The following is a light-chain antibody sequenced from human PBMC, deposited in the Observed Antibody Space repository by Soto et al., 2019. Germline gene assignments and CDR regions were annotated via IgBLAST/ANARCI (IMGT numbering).Light chain of an antibody. CDR3: SATDDSLGGAV. V-gene: IGLV1-47*02. CDR2: TND. J-gene: IGLJ2*01. CDR1: YSNVETNY. Sequence: QLVLTQPPSASGTPGQRVTISCSGSYSNVETNYVYWYQQVPGTAPKLLIYTNDQRPSGVPDRFSASKSGTSASLAISGLRSEDEADYFCSATDDSLGGAVFGGGTKLTVL.